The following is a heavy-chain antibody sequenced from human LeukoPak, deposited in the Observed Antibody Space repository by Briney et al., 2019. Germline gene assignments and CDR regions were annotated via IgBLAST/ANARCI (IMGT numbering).Heavy chain of an antibody. CDR2: IYYSGST. V-gene: IGHV4-61*01. Sequence: PSETLSLTCTVSGGSFSSGSYYWSWIRQPPGKGLEWIGYIYYSGSTNYNPSLKSRVTISVDTSTNQFSLKLSSVTAADTAVYYCARDRSSSGYCSSTSCYDDAFDIWGQGTMVTVSS. J-gene: IGHJ3*02. CDR1: GGSFSSGSYY. D-gene: IGHD2-2*03. CDR3: ARDRSSSGYCSSTSCYDDAFDI.